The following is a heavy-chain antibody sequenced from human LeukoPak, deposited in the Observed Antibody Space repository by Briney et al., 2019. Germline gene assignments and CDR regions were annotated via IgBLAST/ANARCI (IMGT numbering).Heavy chain of an antibody. V-gene: IGHV4-34*01. J-gene: IGHJ3*02. D-gene: IGHD1-26*01. Sequence: PSETLSLTCAVYGGSFSGYYWSCIRQPPGKGLEWIGEINHSGSTNYNPSLKSRVTISVDTSKNQFSLKLSSVTAADTAVYYCARRTGWELKKAFDIWGQGTMVTVSS. CDR3: ARRTGWELKKAFDI. CDR1: GGSFSGYY. CDR2: INHSGST.